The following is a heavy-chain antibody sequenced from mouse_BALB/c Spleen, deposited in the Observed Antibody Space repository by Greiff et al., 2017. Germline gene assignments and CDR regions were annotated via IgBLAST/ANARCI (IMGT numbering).Heavy chain of an antibody. CDR1: GFTFSDYG. V-gene: IGHV5-15*02. Sequence: EVKLMESGGGLVQPGGSRKLSCAASGFTFSDYGMAWVRQAPGKGPEWVAFISNLAYSIYYADTVTGRFTISRENAKNTLYLEMSSLRSEDTAMYYCARADLDAMDYWGQGTSVTVSS. J-gene: IGHJ4*01. CDR2: ISNLAYSI. CDR3: ARADLDAMDY.